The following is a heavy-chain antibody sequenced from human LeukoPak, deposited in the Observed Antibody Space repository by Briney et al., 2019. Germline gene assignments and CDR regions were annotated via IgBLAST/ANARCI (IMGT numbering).Heavy chain of an antibody. Sequence: GGSLRLSCAASGFTFSSYWMNWVRQAPGKGLGWVANIKQDGSEKFYVDSLKGRFTISRDNAKNSLYLQMNSLRAEDTAVYYCARDVAFTNYDILTGYYKSDYFDYWGQGTLVTVSS. V-gene: IGHV3-7*01. CDR2: IKQDGSEK. CDR3: ARDVAFTNYDILTGYYKSDYFDY. J-gene: IGHJ4*02. D-gene: IGHD3-9*01. CDR1: GFTFSSYW.